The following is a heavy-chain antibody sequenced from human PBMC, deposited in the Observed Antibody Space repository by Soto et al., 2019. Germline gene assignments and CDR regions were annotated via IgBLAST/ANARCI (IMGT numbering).Heavy chain of an antibody. D-gene: IGHD4-17*01. J-gene: IGHJ6*02. Sequence: QVQLVQSGAEVKKPGSSVKVSCKASGGTFSSYAISWVRQAPGQGLEWMGGIIPIFGTADYAQKFQGRVTTTADESTSRGYMAVSSLRSEATAVYYCAQTVTNNSYDGMDVWGQGTTVTVSS. CDR3: AQTVTNNSYDGMDV. CDR1: GGTFSSYA. V-gene: IGHV1-69*12. CDR2: IIPIFGTA.